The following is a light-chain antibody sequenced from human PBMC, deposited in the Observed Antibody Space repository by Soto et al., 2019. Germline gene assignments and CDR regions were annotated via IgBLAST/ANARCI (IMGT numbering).Light chain of an antibody. CDR1: SSDIGAYNY. CDR2: EVS. Sequence: QSVLTQPPSASGSPGQSVTISCTGTSSDIGAYNYVSWYQQYPGKAPKLMIFEVSKRPSGVPDRFSGSKSGNTASLTVSWLQSEDEADYYCCSYAGSNNLIFGTGTKVTVL. J-gene: IGLJ1*01. CDR3: CSYAGSNNLI. V-gene: IGLV2-8*01.